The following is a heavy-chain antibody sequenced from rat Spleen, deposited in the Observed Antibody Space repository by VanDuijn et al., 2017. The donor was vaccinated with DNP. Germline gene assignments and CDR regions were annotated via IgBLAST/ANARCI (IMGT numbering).Heavy chain of an antibody. V-gene: IGHV5-31*01. Sequence: EVQLVESGGDLVQPGRSLKLSCVASGFTFNNYWMTWIRQVPGKGLEWVASITSSGGSTYSPDSVKGRFTISRDNAKNTLYLKMNSLRSEDTATYNGARGVLTYFYYWGPGVIVTVSS. CDR2: ITSSGGST. CDR1: GFTFNNYW. CDR3: ARGVLTYFYY. D-gene: IGHD5-1*01. J-gene: IGHJ2*01.